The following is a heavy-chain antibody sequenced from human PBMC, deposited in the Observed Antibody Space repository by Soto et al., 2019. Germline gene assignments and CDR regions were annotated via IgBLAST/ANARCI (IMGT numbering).Heavy chain of an antibody. V-gene: IGHV3-23*01. CDR2: ISGSGGST. J-gene: IGHJ6*02. Sequence: PGVSLRLSWAASGFTFSSYAMSWVRQAPGKGLEWVSAISGSGGSTYYADSVKGRFTISRDNSKNTLYLQMNSLRAEDTAVYYCAKSGGSMDYYDSSGYYSGVCYYYYGTDVWGQGTTVTVSS. D-gene: IGHD3-22*01. CDR1: GFTFSSYA. CDR3: AKSGGSMDYYDSSGYYSGVCYYYYGTDV.